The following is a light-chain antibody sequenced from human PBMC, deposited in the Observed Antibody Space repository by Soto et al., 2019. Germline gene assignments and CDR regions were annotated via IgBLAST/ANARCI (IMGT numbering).Light chain of an antibody. Sequence: AIQMTQSPSSLSASVGYRVTITCRSVQGIGNDLAWFQQRPGKAPKLLIYAASGLQSGVPSRFSGSGSGTDFTLTISSLQPEDFATYYCLQDFNYPWTFGQGTKVDIK. J-gene: IGKJ1*01. CDR3: LQDFNYPWT. V-gene: IGKV1-6*01. CDR2: AAS. CDR1: QGIGND.